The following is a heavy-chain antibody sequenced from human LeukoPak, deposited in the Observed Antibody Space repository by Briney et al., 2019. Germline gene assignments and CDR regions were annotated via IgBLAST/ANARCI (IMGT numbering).Heavy chain of an antibody. CDR2: MSSRGNTI. V-gene: IGHV3-11*01. Sequence: GGSLRLSCTASGFTFSEHFMTWIRLAPGKGLEFVSYMSSRGNTIYYADSVKGRFTISRDNAKSSLYLQMNNLGAEDTAVYYCARGGRWLQWYYFDYWGQGTVVTVSA. D-gene: IGHD5-24*01. J-gene: IGHJ4*02. CDR1: GFTFSEHF. CDR3: ARGGRWLQWYYFDY.